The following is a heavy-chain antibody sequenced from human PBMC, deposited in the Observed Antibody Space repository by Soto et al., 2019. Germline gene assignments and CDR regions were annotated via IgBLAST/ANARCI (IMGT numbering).Heavy chain of an antibody. CDR1: GGTFSSYA. V-gene: IGHV1-69*13. Sequence: SVKVSCKASGGTFSSYAISCVRQAPGQGLEWMGGIIPIFGTANYAQKFQGRVTITADESTSTAYMELSSLRSEDTAVYYCARGRRSHYGMDVWGQGTTVTVSS. J-gene: IGHJ6*02. CDR3: ARGRRSHYGMDV. CDR2: IIPIFGTA.